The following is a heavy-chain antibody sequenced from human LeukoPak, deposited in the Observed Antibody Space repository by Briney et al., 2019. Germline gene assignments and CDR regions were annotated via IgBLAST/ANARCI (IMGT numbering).Heavy chain of an antibody. CDR1: GGSISSYF. D-gene: IGHD6-19*01. J-gene: IGHJ4*02. V-gene: IGHV4-59*01. Sequence: SETLSLTCTVSGGSISSYFWSWIRQPPGKGLEWIGYIYYSGSTNYNPSLKSRVTISVDTSKNQFSLNLSSVTAADTAVYYCARSQYNSGWYYFDYWGQGTLVTVSS. CDR3: ARSQYNSGWYYFDY. CDR2: IYYSGST.